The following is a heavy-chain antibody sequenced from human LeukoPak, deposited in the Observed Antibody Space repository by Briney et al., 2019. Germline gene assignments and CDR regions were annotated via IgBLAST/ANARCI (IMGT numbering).Heavy chain of an antibody. D-gene: IGHD4/OR15-4a*01. Sequence: GGSLRLSCAASGFTFSSFAMNWVRQAPGKGLEWVSIISGGGDNTYYTDSVKGRFTISRDNSKNTLFLQMNSLRAEDTAVYYCARRAGAYSHPYDYWGQGTLVTVSS. V-gene: IGHV3-23*01. CDR2: ISGGGDNT. J-gene: IGHJ4*02. CDR1: GFTFSSFA. CDR3: ARRAGAYSHPYDY.